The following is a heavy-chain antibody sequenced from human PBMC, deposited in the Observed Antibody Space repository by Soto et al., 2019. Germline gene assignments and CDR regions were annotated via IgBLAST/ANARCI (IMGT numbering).Heavy chain of an antibody. CDR1: GYTFTSYD. Sequence: ASVKVSCKASGYTFTSYDINWVRQATGQGLEWMGWINPNSGNTGYAQKFQGRVTMTRNTSISTAYMELSSLRSEDTAVYYCKQRAAPLDAFDIRGQGTMVTVPS. D-gene: IGHD6-6*01. CDR2: INPNSGNT. CDR3: KQRAAPLDAFDI. J-gene: IGHJ3*02. V-gene: IGHV1-8*01.